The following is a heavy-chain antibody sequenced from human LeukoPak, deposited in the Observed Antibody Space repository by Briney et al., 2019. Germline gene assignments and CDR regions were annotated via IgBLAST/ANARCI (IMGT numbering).Heavy chain of an antibody. CDR3: ATVTYYYDSSGYYRSPHDY. V-gene: IGHV4-39*01. D-gene: IGHD3-22*01. Sequence: PSETLSLTCTVSGGSISSSSYYWGWIRQPPGKGLEWIGSIYYSGSTYYNPSLKSRVTIPVDTSKNQFSLKLSSVTAADTAVYYCATVTYYYDSSGYYRSPHDYWGQGTLVTVSS. J-gene: IGHJ4*02. CDR2: IYYSGST. CDR1: GGSISSSSYY.